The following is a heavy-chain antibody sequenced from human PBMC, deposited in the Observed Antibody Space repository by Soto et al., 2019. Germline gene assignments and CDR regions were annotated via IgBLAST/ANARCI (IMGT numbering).Heavy chain of an antibody. J-gene: IGHJ5*02. D-gene: IGHD6-19*01. CDR3: ATRIGNIGWYWLDT. CDR1: GFTFSSSA. Sequence: QMHLVQSGPEVKRPGTSLKVSCKASGFTFSSSAVQWVRQARGQPLDWIGWIVLGNGNTNYAQKFQQRVTITRDMSTSTAYMEVRSLTYEDTAVYYCATRIGNIGWYWLDTWGQGNLVTVSS. CDR2: IVLGNGNT. V-gene: IGHV1-58*01.